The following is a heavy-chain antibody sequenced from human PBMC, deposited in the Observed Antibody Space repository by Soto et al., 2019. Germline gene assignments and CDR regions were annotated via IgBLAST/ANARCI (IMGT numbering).Heavy chain of an antibody. Sequence: EASVKVSCKASGGTFSSYAISWVRQAPGQGLEWMGGIIPIFGIANYAQKFQGRVTITADEFTSTAYMELSSLRSEDTAVYYCARMIAVAGTRSFDPWGQGTLVTVSS. D-gene: IGHD6-19*01. CDR1: GGTFSSYA. J-gene: IGHJ5*02. V-gene: IGHV1-69*13. CDR2: IIPIFGIA. CDR3: ARMIAVAGTRSFDP.